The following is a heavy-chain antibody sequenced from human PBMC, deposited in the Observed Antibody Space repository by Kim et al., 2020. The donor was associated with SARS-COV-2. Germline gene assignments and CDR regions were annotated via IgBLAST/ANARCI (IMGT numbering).Heavy chain of an antibody. CDR1: GGTFSSYT. J-gene: IGHJ4*02. V-gene: IGHV1-69*04. Sequence: SVKVSCKASGGTFSSYTISWVRQAPGQGLEWMGRIIPILGIANYAQKFQGRVTITADKSTSTAYMELSSLRSEDMAVYYCAREGYYDSSGYYTIDYWGQGTLVTVSS. CDR3: AREGYYDSSGYYTIDY. D-gene: IGHD3-22*01. CDR2: IIPILGIA.